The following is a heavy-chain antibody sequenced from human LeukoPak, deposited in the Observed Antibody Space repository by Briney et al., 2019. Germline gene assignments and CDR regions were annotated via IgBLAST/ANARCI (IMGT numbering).Heavy chain of an antibody. D-gene: IGHD1-26*01. CDR1: GFTFSSYW. J-gene: IGHJ4*02. CDR2: IKQDGSEK. CDR3: ARDQVGAAFGGSDY. Sequence: TGGSLRLSCAASGFTFSSYWMSWVRQAPGKGLEWVANIKQDGSEKYYVDSVKGRFTISRDNAKNSLYLQMNSLRAEDTAVYYCARDQVGAAFGGSDYWGQGTLVTVSS. V-gene: IGHV3-7*01.